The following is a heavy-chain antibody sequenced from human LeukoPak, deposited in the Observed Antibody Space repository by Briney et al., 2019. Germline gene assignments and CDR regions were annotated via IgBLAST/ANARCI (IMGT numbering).Heavy chain of an antibody. CDR3: AKGVATVTAQPFDY. D-gene: IGHD4-11*01. Sequence: PGGSLRLSCAASGFTVSSNYMSWVRQAPGKGLEWVSVIYSGGSTYYADSVKGRFTISRDNSKNTLYLQMNSLRAEDTAVYYCAKGVATVTAQPFDYWGQGTLVTVSS. J-gene: IGHJ4*02. V-gene: IGHV3-53*01. CDR2: IYSGGST. CDR1: GFTVSSNY.